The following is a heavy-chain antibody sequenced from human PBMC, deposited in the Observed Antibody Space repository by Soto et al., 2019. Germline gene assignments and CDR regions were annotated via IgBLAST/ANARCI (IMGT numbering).Heavy chain of an antibody. CDR1: GYSFTTYW. D-gene: IGHD6-19*01. V-gene: IGHV5-51*01. J-gene: IGHJ6*02. CDR2: IYPGDSDT. CDR3: ARHSGYSSGWKYNYYGMDV. Sequence: SGESLKISCKGVGYSFTTYWIEWVRQMPGKGLELMGIIYPGDSDTRYRPSFQGQVTISADKSIGTAYLQWDSLKASDTAMYYCARHSGYSSGWKYNYYGMDVWGQGTTVTVSS.